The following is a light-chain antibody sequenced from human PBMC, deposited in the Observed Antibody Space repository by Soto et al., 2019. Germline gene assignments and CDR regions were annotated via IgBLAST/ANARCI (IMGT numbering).Light chain of an antibody. J-gene: IGLJ3*02. V-gene: IGLV1-47*01. CDR2: RNN. CDR3: AAWEDSLSGFWV. Sequence: QSVLTQPPSASGTPGQRGTISCSGSSSKIGSNYVYWYQQLPGTAPKLLIYRNNQRPSGVPDRFSGSKSGTSASLASSGLRSEDEADYYWAAWEDSLSGFWVVGGGTKLTVL. CDR1: SSKIGSNY.